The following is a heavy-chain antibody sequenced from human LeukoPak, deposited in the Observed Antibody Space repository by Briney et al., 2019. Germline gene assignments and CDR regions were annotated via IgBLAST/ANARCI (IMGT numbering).Heavy chain of an antibody. V-gene: IGHV3-23*01. CDR1: GVTFSSNA. CDR2: ISDSGGST. CDR3: AKVGNPAHKIGSLGALDY. J-gene: IGHJ4*02. D-gene: IGHD7-27*01. Sequence: GGSLRLSCAASGVTFSSNAMSWVRHAPRQGLEWVSAISDSGGSTYYSDSVKRRFTISRDNHKTALYQQMNSVRAEDTAVYYCAKVGNPAHKIGSLGALDYRREGTVVSVSS.